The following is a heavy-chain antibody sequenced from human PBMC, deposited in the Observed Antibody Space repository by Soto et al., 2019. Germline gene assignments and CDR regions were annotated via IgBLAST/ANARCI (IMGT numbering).Heavy chain of an antibody. V-gene: IGHV1-69*13. CDR2: IIPIFGTA. CDR1: GGTFSSYA. Sequence: ASVKVACKASGGTFSSYAISWVRQAPGQGLEWMGGIIPIFGTANYAQKFQGRVTITADESTSTAYMELSSLRSDDTAVYYCARDYDFWSGLAFFQHWGQGTLVTVSS. CDR3: ARDYDFWSGLAFFQH. D-gene: IGHD3-3*01. J-gene: IGHJ1*01.